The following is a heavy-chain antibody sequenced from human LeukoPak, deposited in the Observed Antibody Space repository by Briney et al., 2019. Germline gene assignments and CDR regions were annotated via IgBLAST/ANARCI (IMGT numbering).Heavy chain of an antibody. CDR1: GYSFTSYW. CDR2: IYPGDSDT. V-gene: IGHV5-51*01. Sequence: GESLKISCKGSGYSFTSYWIGWVRQMPGKGLEWMGIIYPGDSDTRYSPSFQGQDTISADKSISTAYLQWSSLKASDTAMYYCARHLIVGLYYYGMDVWGQGTTVTVSS. CDR3: ARHLIVGLYYYGMDV. D-gene: IGHD1-26*01. J-gene: IGHJ6*02.